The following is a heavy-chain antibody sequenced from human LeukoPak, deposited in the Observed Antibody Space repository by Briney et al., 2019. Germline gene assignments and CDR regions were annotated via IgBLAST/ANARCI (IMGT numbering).Heavy chain of an antibody. CDR3: AKSHFDY. CDR1: GFTFSSYG. CDR2: IRYDGNNK. Sequence: GGSLRLSCAASGFTFSSYGMHWVRQAPGKGLEWVAFIRYDGNNKNYADSVKGRFTISRDNSKNTLYLQMNSLRAEDTAVYYCAKSHFDYWGQGTLVTVSS. V-gene: IGHV3-30*02. J-gene: IGHJ4*02.